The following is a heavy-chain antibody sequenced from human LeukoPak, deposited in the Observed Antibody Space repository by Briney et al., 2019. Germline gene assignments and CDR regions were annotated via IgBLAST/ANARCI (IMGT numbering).Heavy chain of an antibody. Sequence: SQTLSLTCTVSGGSISSGGYYWSWIRQHPGKGLEWIGYIYYSGSTYYNPSLKSRVTISVDTSKNQFSLKLSSVTAADTAVYYCARDTRYCSSTSCPNWFGPWGQGTLVTVSS. J-gene: IGHJ5*02. CDR3: ARDTRYCSSTSCPNWFGP. CDR2: IYYSGST. CDR1: GGSISSGGYY. D-gene: IGHD2-2*01. V-gene: IGHV4-31*03.